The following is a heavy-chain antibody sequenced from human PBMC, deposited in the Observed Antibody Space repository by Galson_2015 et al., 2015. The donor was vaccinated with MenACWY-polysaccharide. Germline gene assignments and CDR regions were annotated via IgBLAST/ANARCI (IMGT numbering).Heavy chain of an antibody. D-gene: IGHD3-10*01. Sequence: SLRLSCAASGFTFSNSGMHWVRQAPGKGLEWVAVISHDGSYEYYADSVKGRFTISRDNSKNTLYLQMSSRRAEDTAVYYCAKDRGSGFRAFRFDSWGQGNLVTVSS. V-gene: IGHV3-30*18. CDR1: GFTFSNSG. J-gene: IGHJ4*02. CDR3: AKDRGSGFRAFRFDS. CDR2: ISHDGSYE.